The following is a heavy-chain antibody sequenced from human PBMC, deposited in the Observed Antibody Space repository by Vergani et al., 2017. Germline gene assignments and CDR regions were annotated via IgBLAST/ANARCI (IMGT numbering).Heavy chain of an antibody. CDR2: ISYDGSNK. CDR3: ARVAIVATESYYYYYMDG. D-gene: IGHD5-12*01. V-gene: IGHV3-30-3*01. J-gene: IGHJ6*03. CDR1: GFTFSSYA. Sequence: QVQLVESGGGVVQPGRSLRLSCAASGFTFSSYAMHWVRQAPGKGLEWVAVISYDGSNKYYADSVKGRFTISRDNSKNTLYLQMNSLRAEDTAVYYCARVAIVATESYYYYYMDGWGKGPTLTVSS.